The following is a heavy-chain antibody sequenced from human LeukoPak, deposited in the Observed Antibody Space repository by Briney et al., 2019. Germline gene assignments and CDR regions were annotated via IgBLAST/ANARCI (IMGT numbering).Heavy chain of an antibody. CDR2: MNPSSGNT. CDR3: ARGLQRGYSYGPIDY. D-gene: IGHD5-18*01. V-gene: IGHV1-8*01. CDR1: GYTFTSYD. J-gene: IGHJ4*02. Sequence: ASVKVSCKASGYTFTSYDINWVRQATGQGLEWLGWMNPSSGNTGYAQKLQGRVTMTTDTSTSTAYMELRSLRSDDTAVYYCARGLQRGYSYGPIDYWGQGTLVTVSS.